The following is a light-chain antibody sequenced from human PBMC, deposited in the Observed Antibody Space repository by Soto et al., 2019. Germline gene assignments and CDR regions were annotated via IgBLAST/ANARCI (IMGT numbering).Light chain of an antibody. CDR3: QSYDSSMSGYV. J-gene: IGLJ1*01. CDR1: STNIGAAYN. Sequence: QSVLAQPPSVSRAPGQRATISCTGSSTNIGAAYNVDWYQQLPGTAPKLLIYGNNNRPSGVPARFSGPKSGTSASLAIAGLQDEDEGDYYCQSYDSSMSGYVFGTGTKVTV. CDR2: GNN. V-gene: IGLV1-40*01.